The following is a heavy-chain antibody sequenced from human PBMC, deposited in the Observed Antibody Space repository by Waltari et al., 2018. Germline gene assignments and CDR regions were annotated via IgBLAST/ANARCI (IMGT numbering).Heavy chain of an antibody. J-gene: IGHJ4*02. Sequence: EEQLLESGGGLVQPGGSLRLSCAASGFPFNNYAMAWVRQTPGKGLEWVSGISPSDGSTYYADSVKGRFLISRDNSRNTLYLQMNSLRADDAAVYFCAKYSGNWYYFDYWGQGAVVTVSS. CDR2: ISPSDGST. V-gene: IGHV3-23*01. CDR1: GFPFNNYA. D-gene: IGHD6-13*01. CDR3: AKYSGNWYYFDY.